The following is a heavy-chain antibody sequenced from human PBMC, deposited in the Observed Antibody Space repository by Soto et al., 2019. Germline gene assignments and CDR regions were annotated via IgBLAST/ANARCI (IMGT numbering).Heavy chain of an antibody. CDR2: ISAYNGNT. CDR3: ARDGDSSSSVWLYYYYYMDV. Sequence: QVQLVQSGAEVKKPGASVKVSCKASGYTFTSYGMSWVRQAPGQGLEWMGWISAYNGNTNYAQKLQGRVTMTTDTSTSTAYMELRSLRSDETAVYYCARDGDSSSSVWLYYYYYMDVWGKGTTVTVSS. J-gene: IGHJ6*03. D-gene: IGHD6-6*01. V-gene: IGHV1-18*01. CDR1: GYTFTSYG.